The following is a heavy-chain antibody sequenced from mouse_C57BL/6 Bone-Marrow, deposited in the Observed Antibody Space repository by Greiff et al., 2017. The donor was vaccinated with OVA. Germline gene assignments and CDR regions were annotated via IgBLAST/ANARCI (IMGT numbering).Heavy chain of an antibody. CDR1: GYAFSSSW. CDR2: IYPGDGDT. Sequence: VQGVESGPELVKPGASVKISCKASGYAFSSSWMNWVKQRPGKGLEWIGRIYPGDGDTNYNGKFKGKATLTADKSSSTAYMQLSSLTSEDSAVYFCAREDYSNYIDYWGQGTTLTVSS. J-gene: IGHJ2*01. D-gene: IGHD2-5*01. CDR3: AREDYSNYIDY. V-gene: IGHV1-82*01.